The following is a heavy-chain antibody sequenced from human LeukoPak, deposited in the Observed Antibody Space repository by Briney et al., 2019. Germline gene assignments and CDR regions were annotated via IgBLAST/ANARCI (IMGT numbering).Heavy chain of an antibody. CDR2: FDPGDGET. D-gene: IGHD3-22*01. V-gene: IGHV1-24*01. CDR1: GYTLTELS. CDR3: ATVPQYYDSLLDYYFDY. J-gene: IGHJ4*02. Sequence: ASVKVSCKVSGYTLTELSMRWVRQAPGKGLEWMGGFDPGDGETIYAQKFQGRVTMTEDTSTDTAYMELSSLRSEDTAVYYCATVPQYYDSLLDYYFDYWGQGTLVTVSS.